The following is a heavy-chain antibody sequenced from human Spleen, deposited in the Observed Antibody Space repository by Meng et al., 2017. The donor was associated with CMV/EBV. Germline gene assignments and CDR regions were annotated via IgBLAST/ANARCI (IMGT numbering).Heavy chain of an antibody. J-gene: IGHJ6*02. D-gene: IGHD2-2*02. CDR2: IYYSGTT. Sequence: SETLSLTCTVSGGSISRSNSYWGWIRQPPGRGLEWIGSIYYSGTTYYNPSLKSRVTMSVDTSKNQFSLKLSSVTAADTAVYYCARGYCSSTSCYTSPYYYYGMDVWGQGTTVTVSS. CDR3: ARGYCSSTSCYTSPYYYYGMDV. V-gene: IGHV4-39*07. CDR1: GGSISRSNSY.